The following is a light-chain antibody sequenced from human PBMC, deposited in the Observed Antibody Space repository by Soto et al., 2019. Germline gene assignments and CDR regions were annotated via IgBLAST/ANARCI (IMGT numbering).Light chain of an antibody. J-gene: IGKJ1*01. CDR1: QSIGTW. CDR2: DVS. CDR3: QQYSSFSWT. Sequence: DIQMTQSPSTLSASVGDRVTITCRASQSIGTWVAWYQQKPGEAPKFLIYDVSTLDSGVPSRFSGSGSGTEFTLTISGLQPDEFATYYCQQYSSFSWTFGQGTKVEIK. V-gene: IGKV1-5*01.